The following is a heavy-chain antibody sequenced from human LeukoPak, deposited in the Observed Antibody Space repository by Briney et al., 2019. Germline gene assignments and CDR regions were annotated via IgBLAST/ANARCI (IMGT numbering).Heavy chain of an antibody. CDR2: IYYSGST. CDR3: ARGDNWNDEVDWFDP. V-gene: IGHV4-59*08. CDR1: GGSISSYC. D-gene: IGHD1-1*01. J-gene: IGHJ5*02. Sequence: SETLSLTCTVSGGSISSYCWSWFRQPPGKGLEWIGYIYYSGSTNYNPSLKSRVTISVDTSKNQFSLKLSSVTAADTAVYYCARGDNWNDEVDWFDPWDQGTLVTVSS.